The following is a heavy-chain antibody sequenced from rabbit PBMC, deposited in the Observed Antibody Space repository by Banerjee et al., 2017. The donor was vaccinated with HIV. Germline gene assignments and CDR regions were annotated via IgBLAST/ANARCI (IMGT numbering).Heavy chain of an antibody. V-gene: IGHV1S45*01. CDR2: IYAGSSGST. Sequence: QEQLEESGGDLVKPEGFLTLTSTASGFVFSSSAMCWVRQAPGKGLEWIACIYAGSSGSTYNGTWAKGRLTISESSTPTVALQMTSLTAADTATYFCVRDGDLWGQGTLVTVS. CDR3: VRDGDL. D-gene: IGHD3-1*01. J-gene: IGHJ3*01. CDR1: GFVFSSSA.